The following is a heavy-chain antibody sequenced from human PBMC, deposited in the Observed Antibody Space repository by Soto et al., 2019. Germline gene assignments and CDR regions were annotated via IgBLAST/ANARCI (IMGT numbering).Heavy chain of an antibody. D-gene: IGHD5-18*01. CDR1: GYTFTTYY. CDR2: INPSGGST. J-gene: IGHJ6*02. CDR3: ARRAYNYANMDV. Sequence: QVQLVQSGAEVKKPGASVKVSCETSGYTFTTYYMHWVRRAPGQGLEWMGMINPSGGSTSYAHKFQGRVTMTRDTSTRTIYMELSSLRFDDTAIYYCARRAYNYANMDVWGQGTTVTVSS. V-gene: IGHV1-46*01.